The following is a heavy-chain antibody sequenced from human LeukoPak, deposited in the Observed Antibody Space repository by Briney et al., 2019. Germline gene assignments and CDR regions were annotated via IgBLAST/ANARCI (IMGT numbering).Heavy chain of an antibody. CDR2: IRYDGSNK. CDR1: GFTFSSYG. Sequence: GGSLRLSCAASGFTFSSYGMHWVRQAPGKGLDWVAFIRYDGSNKYYADSVKGRFTISRDNSKNTLYLQMNSLRAEDTAVYYCAKDRTDYDNVDYWGQGALVTVSS. V-gene: IGHV3-30*02. D-gene: IGHD3-22*01. J-gene: IGHJ4*02. CDR3: AKDRTDYDNVDY.